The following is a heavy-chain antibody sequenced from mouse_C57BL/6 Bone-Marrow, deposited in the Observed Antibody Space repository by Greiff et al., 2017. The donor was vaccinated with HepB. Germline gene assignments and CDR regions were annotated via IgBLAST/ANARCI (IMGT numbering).Heavy chain of an antibody. Sequence: VQLQQSGPELVKPGASVKISCKASGYAFSSSWMNWVKQRPGKGLEWIGRIYPGDGDTNYNGKFKGKATLTADKSSSTAYMQLSSLTSEDSAVYFCARNDGDYGSGGQGTTLTVSS. V-gene: IGHV1-82*01. J-gene: IGHJ2*01. CDR3: ARNDGDYGS. D-gene: IGHD2-13*01. CDR1: GYAFSSSW. CDR2: IYPGDGDT.